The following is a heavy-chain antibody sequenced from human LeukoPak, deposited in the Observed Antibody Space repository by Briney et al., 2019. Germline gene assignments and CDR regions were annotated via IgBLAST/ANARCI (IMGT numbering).Heavy chain of an antibody. CDR3: ARWADCSSTSCSQLDYYYYMDV. Sequence: GASVKVSCKASGYTFTTYGISWVRQAPGQGLEWMGWISAYNGNTNYAQKLQGRVTMTTDTSTSTAYMELRSLRSDDTAVYYCARWADCSSTSCSQLDYYYYMDVWGKGTTVTVSS. CDR1: GYTFTTYG. CDR2: ISAYNGNT. J-gene: IGHJ6*03. D-gene: IGHD2-2*01. V-gene: IGHV1-18*01.